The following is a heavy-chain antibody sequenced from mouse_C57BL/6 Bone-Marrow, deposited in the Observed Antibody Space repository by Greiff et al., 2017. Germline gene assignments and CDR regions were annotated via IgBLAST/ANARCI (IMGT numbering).Heavy chain of an antibody. CDR1: GYTFTSYW. CDR2: IDSSDSYT. V-gene: IGHV1-69*01. J-gene: IGHJ3*01. Sequence: QVQLQQPGAELVMPGASVKLSCKASGYTFTSYWMHWVKQRPGQGLEWIGQIDSSDSYTNYNQKVKGKATLTVDKSSSTAYMQLSSLTSEASAVYYGANSGGGWFLGWAYWGQGTLVTVSA. D-gene: IGHD1-1*02. CDR3: ANSGGGWFLGWAY.